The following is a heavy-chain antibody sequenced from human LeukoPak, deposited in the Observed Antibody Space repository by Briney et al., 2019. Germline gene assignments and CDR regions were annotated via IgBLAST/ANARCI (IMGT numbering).Heavy chain of an antibody. CDR3: ARINVYGDSIDY. V-gene: IGHV4-61*02. J-gene: IGHJ4*02. CDR2: IYTSGST. Sequence: SETLSLTCTVSGGSISSGSYYWSWIRQPAGKGLEWIGRIYTSGSTNYNPSLNSRVTISVDTSKNQFSLKLSPVTAADTAVYYCARINVYGDSIDYWGQGTLVTVSS. D-gene: IGHD4-17*01. CDR1: GGSISSGSYY.